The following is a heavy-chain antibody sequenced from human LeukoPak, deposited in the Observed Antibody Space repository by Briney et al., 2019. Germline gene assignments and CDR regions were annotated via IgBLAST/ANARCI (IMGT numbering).Heavy chain of an antibody. CDR2: ISGSGGST. CDR1: GFTFSSYA. V-gene: IGHV3-23*01. J-gene: IGHJ4*02. D-gene: IGHD3-22*01. CDR3: AKEGYYYDSSGYYELFDY. Sequence: PGRSLRLSCAASGFTFSSYAMSWVRQAPGKGLEWVSAISGSGGSTYYADSVKGRFTISRDNSKNTLYLQMNSLRAEDTAVYYCAKEGYYYDSSGYYELFDYWGQGTLVTVSS.